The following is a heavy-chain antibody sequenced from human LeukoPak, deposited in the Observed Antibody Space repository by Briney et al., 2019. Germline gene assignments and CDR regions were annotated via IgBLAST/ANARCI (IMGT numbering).Heavy chain of an antibody. V-gene: IGHV3-23*01. CDR3: AKDADIVVVVAAPHFDY. D-gene: IGHD2-15*01. Sequence: GVSLRLSCAASGFTFSSYAMIWVRQAPGKGLKWVSAISGSGGSTYYADSVKGRLTISRDNSKHTLYLQMNSLRAEDTAVYYCAKDADIVVVVAAPHFDYWGQGTLVTVSS. J-gene: IGHJ4*02. CDR1: GFTFSSYA. CDR2: ISGSGGST.